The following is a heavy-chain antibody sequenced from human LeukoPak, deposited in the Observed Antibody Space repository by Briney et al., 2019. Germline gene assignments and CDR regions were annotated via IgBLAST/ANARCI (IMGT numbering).Heavy chain of an antibody. V-gene: IGHV3-21*01. CDR3: ARDRGASSGWYY. J-gene: IGHJ4*02. Sequence: GGSLRLSCAASGFTFSNAWMSWVRQAPGKGLEWVSSISSSSSYIYYADSVKGRFTISRDNAKNSLYLQMNSLRAEDTAVYYCARDRGASSGWYYWGQGTLVTVSS. D-gene: IGHD6-19*01. CDR1: GFTFSNAW. CDR2: ISSSSSYI.